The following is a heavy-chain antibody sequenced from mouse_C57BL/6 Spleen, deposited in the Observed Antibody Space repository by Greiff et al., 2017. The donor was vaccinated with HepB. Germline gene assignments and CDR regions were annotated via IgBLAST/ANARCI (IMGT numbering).Heavy chain of an antibody. CDR2: IDPSDSYT. D-gene: IGHD1-1*01. Sequence: VQLQQSGAELVMPGASVKLSCKASGYTFTSYWMHWVKQRPGQGLEWIGEIDPSDSYTNYNQKFKGKSTLTVDKSSSTAYMQLSSLTSEDSAVYYCARIRGYGSPFDYWGQGTTLTVSS. CDR1: GYTFTSYW. CDR3: ARIRGYGSPFDY. J-gene: IGHJ2*01. V-gene: IGHV1-69*01.